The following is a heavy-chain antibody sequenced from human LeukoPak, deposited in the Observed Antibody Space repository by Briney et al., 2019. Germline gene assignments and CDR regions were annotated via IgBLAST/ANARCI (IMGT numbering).Heavy chain of an antibody. J-gene: IGHJ2*01. CDR1: GFIFNTYV. CDR3: ARGPPWYFDL. V-gene: IGHV3-74*01. CDR2: INGDGSST. D-gene: IGHD6-25*01. Sequence: PGGSLRLSCAASGFIFNTYVMHWVRQAPGKGLVWVSRINGDGSSTAYADSVKGRFTISRDNAKNTLYLQMNSLTAEDTAVYYCARGPPWYFDLWGRGTLVTVSS.